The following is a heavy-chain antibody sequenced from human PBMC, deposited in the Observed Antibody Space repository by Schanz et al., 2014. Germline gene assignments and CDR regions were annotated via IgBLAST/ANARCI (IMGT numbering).Heavy chain of an antibody. CDR1: GFTFSTYW. V-gene: IGHV3-33*08. J-gene: IGHJ4*02. CDR3: AMGGYQLHH. Sequence: QVQLVESGGGLVKPGGSLRLSCAASGFTFSTYWMHWVRQAPGKGPEWVALVWSDGNTKYYVDSVKGRFTISRDNSMNTLHLQMNSLRVEDTAVYYCAMGGYQLHHWGQGTLVTVSS. CDR2: VWSDGNTK. D-gene: IGHD1-7*01.